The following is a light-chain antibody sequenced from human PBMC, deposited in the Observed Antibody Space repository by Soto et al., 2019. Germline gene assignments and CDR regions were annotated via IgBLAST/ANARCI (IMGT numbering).Light chain of an antibody. CDR2: EVS. CDR1: SSDIGSNNY. V-gene: IGLV2-14*01. Sequence: QSALTQPASVSGSPGQSITISCTGTSSDIGSNNYVSWFQQRPGKAPTIIIYEVSNRPSGVSNHFSGSKSGNTASLTISGLLPEDEAEYYCSSYTTTTRLFGGGTKLTVL. J-gene: IGLJ3*02. CDR3: SSYTTTTRL.